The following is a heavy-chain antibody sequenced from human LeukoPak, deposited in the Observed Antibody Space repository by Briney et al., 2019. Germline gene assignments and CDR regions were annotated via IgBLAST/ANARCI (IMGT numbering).Heavy chain of an antibody. J-gene: IGHJ5*02. CDR2: IYTSGST. CDR1: GGSISSYY. CDR3: ARVRTAAAGYNWFDP. V-gene: IGHV4-4*07. Sequence: SEALSLTCTASGGSISSYYWSWIRQPAGKGLEWIGRIYTSGSTNYNPSLKSRVTMSVDTSKNQFSLKLSSVTAADTAVYYCARVRTAAAGYNWFDPWGQGTLVTVSS. D-gene: IGHD6-13*01.